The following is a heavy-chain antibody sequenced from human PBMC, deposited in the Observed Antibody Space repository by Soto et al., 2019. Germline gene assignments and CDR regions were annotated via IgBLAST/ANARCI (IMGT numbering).Heavy chain of an antibody. Sequence: PGGSLRLSCAASGFTFSSYSMNWVRQAPGKGPEWVSYISSSSTYIYYADSVKGRFTSSRDNAKNSLYLQMSSLRAEDTAVYYCARDHGTTVAGPRYWGQGTLVTVSS. J-gene: IGHJ4*02. V-gene: IGHV3-21*06. CDR2: ISSSSTYI. D-gene: IGHD6-19*01. CDR1: GFTFSSYS. CDR3: ARDHGTTVAGPRY.